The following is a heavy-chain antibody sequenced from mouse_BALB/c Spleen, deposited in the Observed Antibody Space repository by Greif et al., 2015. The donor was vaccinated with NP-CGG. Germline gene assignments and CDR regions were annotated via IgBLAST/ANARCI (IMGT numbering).Heavy chain of an antibody. CDR3: ARRTGTEAMDY. CDR1: GYTFTDYY. CDR2: IYPGSGNT. D-gene: IGHD4-1*01. Sequence: QVQLKQSGPELVKPGASVKISCKASGYTFTDYYINWVKQKPGQGLEWIGWIYPGSGNTKYNEKFKGKATLSVDTSSRAAYMQLSSLTSEDTAVYWCARRTGTEAMDYWGQGTSVTVSS. J-gene: IGHJ4*01. V-gene: IGHV1-84*02.